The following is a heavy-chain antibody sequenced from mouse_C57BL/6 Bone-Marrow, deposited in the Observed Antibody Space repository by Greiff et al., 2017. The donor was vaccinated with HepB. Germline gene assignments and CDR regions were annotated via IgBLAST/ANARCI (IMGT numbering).Heavy chain of an antibody. D-gene: IGHD2-4*01. CDR1: GFTFTDYY. V-gene: IGHV7-3*01. CDR2: IRNKANGYTT. J-gene: IGHJ1*03. Sequence: DVQLVESGGGLVQPGGSLSLSCAASGFTFTDYYMSWVRQPPGKALEWLGFIRNKANGYTTEYSASVKGRFTISRDNSQSILYLQMNALRAEDSATYYCARSHDYENWYFDVWGTGTTVTVSS. CDR3: ARSHDYENWYFDV.